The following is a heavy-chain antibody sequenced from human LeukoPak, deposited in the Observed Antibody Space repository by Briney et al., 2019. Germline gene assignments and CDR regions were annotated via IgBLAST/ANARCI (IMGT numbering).Heavy chain of an antibody. J-gene: IGHJ4*02. D-gene: IGHD3-22*01. CDR2: INHSGST. CDR3: ARGSSSGFDY. V-gene: IGHV4-34*01. CDR1: GGSFSGYY. Sequence: SETLSLTCAVYGGSFSGYYWSWIRQPPGKGLEWIGEINHSGSTNYNPSLKSRVTISVDTSKNQYSLKLSSVTAADTAVYYCARGSSSGFDYWGQGTLVTVSS.